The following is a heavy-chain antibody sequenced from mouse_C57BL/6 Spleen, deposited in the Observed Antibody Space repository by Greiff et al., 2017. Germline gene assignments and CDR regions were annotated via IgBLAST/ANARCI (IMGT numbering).Heavy chain of an antibody. CDR2: INPSTGGT. CDR1: GYSFTGYY. J-gene: IGHJ2*01. D-gene: IGHD2-4*01. CDR3: ARARYDYDDGTGDY. Sequence: EVQLQQSGPELVKPGASVKISCKASGYSFTGYYMNWVKQSPEKSLEWIGEINPSTGGTTYNQKFKAKATLTVDKSSSTAYMQLKSLTSEDSAVYDCARARYDYDDGTGDYWGQGTTLTVSS. V-gene: IGHV1-42*01.